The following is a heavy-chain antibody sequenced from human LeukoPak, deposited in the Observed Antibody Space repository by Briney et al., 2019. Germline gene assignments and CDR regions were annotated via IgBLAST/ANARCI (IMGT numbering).Heavy chain of an antibody. D-gene: IGHD5-12*01. J-gene: IGHJ4*02. CDR2: IIPIFGTA. V-gene: IGHV1-69*13. CDR3: ARLADYGGYEDY. CDR1: GGTFSSYA. Sequence: SVKVSCKASGGTFSSYAISWVRQAPGQGLEWMGGIIPIFGTANYAQKFQGRVTITADESTSTAYMELSSLRSEDTAVYYCARLADYGGYEDYWGQGTLVTVSS.